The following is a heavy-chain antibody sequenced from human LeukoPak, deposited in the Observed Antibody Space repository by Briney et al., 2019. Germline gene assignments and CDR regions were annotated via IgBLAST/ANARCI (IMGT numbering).Heavy chain of an antibody. V-gene: IGHV3-21*01. J-gene: IGHJ4*02. CDR3: AKEVAAAGTVDY. CDR2: ISSSNSYI. CDR1: GFTLNTYT. D-gene: IGHD6-13*01. Sequence: PGGSLRLSCAASGFTLNTYTMNWVRQAPGKGLEWVSSISSSNSYIYYADSVKGRFTISRDNSKNTLYLQMNSLRAEDTAVYYCAKEVAAAGTVDYWGQGTLVTVSS.